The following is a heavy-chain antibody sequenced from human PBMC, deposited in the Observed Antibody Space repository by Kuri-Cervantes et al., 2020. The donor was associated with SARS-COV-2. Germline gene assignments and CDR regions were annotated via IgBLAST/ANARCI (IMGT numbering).Heavy chain of an antibody. D-gene: IGHD2-21*01. CDR2: ISHDGKNK. J-gene: IGHJ4*02. CDR1: GFTVSRDY. V-gene: IGHV3-30*18. Sequence: GGSLRLSCATSGFTVSRDYMSWVRQAPGKGLEWAAVISHDGKNKKCIASGKGRFTISRDNSQNTLYLHMKSLRSEDTAMYYCAKDRVGVQDFWGQGTLVTVSS. CDR3: AKDRVGVQDF.